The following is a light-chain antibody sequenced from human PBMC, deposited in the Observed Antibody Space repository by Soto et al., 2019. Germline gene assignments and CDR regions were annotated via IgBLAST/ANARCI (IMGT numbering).Light chain of an antibody. Sequence: EIVLTQSPATLSLSPGERATLSCRASQSVSSYLAWYQQKPGQAPRLLIYDASNRATGIPARFSGSGSGTDFTLTISSLEHEDFEVYYCQQRSNWPLTFGGGTKVEIK. CDR3: QQRSNWPLT. J-gene: IGKJ4*01. V-gene: IGKV3-11*01. CDR1: QSVSSY. CDR2: DAS.